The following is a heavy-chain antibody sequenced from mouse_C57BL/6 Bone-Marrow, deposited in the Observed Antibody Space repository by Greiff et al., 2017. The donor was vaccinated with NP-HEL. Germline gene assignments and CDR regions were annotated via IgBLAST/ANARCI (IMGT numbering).Heavy chain of an antibody. J-gene: IGHJ4*01. CDR3: AAITTVVAGDAMDY. CDR2: IDPNSGGT. D-gene: IGHD1-1*01. V-gene: IGHV1-72*01. CDR1: GYTFTSYW. Sequence: VKLQQPGAELVKPGASVKLSCKASGYTFTSYWMHWVKQRPGRGLEWIGRIDPNSGGTKYNEKFKSKATLTVDKPSSTAYMQLSSLTSEDSAVYYCAAITTVVAGDAMDYWGQGTSVTVSS.